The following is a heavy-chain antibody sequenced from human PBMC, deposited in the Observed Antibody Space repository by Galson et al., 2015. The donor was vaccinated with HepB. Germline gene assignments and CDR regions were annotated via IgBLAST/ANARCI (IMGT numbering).Heavy chain of an antibody. CDR3: AREYYGSGSTNYYYYGMDV. J-gene: IGHJ6*02. CDR1: GFTFSSYT. V-gene: IGHV3-30*04. D-gene: IGHD3-10*01. CDR2: ISYDGSNK. Sequence: LRLSCAASGFTFSSYTMHWVRQAPGRGLEWVALISYDGSNKYYADSVKGRFTISRDNSKNTLYLQMNSLRAEDTAVYYCAREYYGSGSTNYYYYGMDVWGQGTTVTVSS.